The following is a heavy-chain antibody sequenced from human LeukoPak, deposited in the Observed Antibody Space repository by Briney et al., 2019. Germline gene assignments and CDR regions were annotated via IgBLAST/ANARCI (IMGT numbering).Heavy chain of an antibody. J-gene: IGHJ6*03. D-gene: IGHD3-10*01. CDR3: ARDSGSGLYYYYYMDV. CDR1: GFTFSSYA. V-gene: IGHV3-64*01. CDR2: ISSNGGST. Sequence: PGGSLRLSCAASGFTFSSYAMHWVRQAPGKGLEYVSAISSNGGSTYYANSVKGRFTISRDNSKNTLYLQVGSLRAEDMAVYYCARDSGSGLYYYYYMDVWGKGTTVTVSS.